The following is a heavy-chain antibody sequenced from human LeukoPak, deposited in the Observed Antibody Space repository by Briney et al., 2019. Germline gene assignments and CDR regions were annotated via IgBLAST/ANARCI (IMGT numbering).Heavy chain of an antibody. CDR3: ARVAPRRYYDSSGYYYNY. CDR1: GGTFSSYA. V-gene: IGHV1-18*01. CDR2: ISAYNGNT. D-gene: IGHD3-22*01. J-gene: IGHJ4*02. Sequence: ASVKVSCKASGGTFSSYAISWVRQAPGQGLEWMGWISAYNGNTNYAQKLQGRVTMTTDTSTSTAYMELRSLRSDDTAVYYCARVAPRRYYDSSGYYYNYWGQGTLVTVSS.